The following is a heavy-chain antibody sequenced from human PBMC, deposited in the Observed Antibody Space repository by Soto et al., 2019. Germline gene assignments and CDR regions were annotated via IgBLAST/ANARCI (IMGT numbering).Heavy chain of an antibody. V-gene: IGHV4-30-4*01. CDR1: GGSVNSGDYY. CDR3: ARDWVHERWFDP. J-gene: IGHJ5*02. CDR2: ILYSGTT. Sequence: PSETLSLTCTVFGGSVNSGDYYWSWIRQSPGKGLEWIGSILYSGTTHYNPSLQGRITISIATSKNQFSLRLTSVTAADTALYYCARDWVHERWFDPWGQGTLVPV. D-gene: IGHD1-1*01.